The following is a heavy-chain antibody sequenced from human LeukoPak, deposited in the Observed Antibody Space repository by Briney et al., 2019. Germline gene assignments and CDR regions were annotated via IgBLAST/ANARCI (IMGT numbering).Heavy chain of an antibody. CDR3: ARLGSSFLFDY. V-gene: IGHV4-59*08. Sequence: EWIGYIYYSGSTNYNPSLKSRVTISVDTSKNQFSLKLSSVTAADTAVYYCARLGSSFLFDYWGQGTLVTVSS. CDR2: IYYSGST. J-gene: IGHJ4*02. D-gene: IGHD6-13*01.